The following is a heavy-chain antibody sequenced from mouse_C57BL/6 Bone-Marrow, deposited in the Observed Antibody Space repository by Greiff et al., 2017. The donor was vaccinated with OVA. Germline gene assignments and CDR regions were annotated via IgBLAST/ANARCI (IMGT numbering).Heavy chain of an antibody. Sequence: EVKLMESGGGLVKPGGSLKLSCAASGFTFSDYGMHWVRQAPEKGLEWVAYISSGSSTIYYADTVKGRFTISRDNAKNTLFLQMTSLRSEDTAMYYCASLYDFDYWGQGTTLTVSS. CDR2: ISSGSSTI. D-gene: IGHD2-3*01. CDR1: GFTFSDYG. J-gene: IGHJ2*01. V-gene: IGHV5-17*01. CDR3: ASLYDFDY.